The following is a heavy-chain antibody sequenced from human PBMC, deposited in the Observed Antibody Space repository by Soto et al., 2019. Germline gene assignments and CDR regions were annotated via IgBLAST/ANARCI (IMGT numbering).Heavy chain of an antibody. V-gene: IGHV3-74*01. Sequence: GGSLRLSCAASGFTFSSYWMHWVRQAPGKGLVWASRINPDGSATNYADSVKGRFTISRDNAKNTLYLQMNSLRAEDTAVFYCGRGGSDSPMAPGYWGQGTLVTVSS. CDR3: GRGGSDSPMAPGY. CDR2: INPDGSAT. CDR1: GFTFSSYW. D-gene: IGHD5-18*01. J-gene: IGHJ4*02.